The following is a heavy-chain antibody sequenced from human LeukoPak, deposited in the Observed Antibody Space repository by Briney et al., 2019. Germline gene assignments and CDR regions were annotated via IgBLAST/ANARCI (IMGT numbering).Heavy chain of an antibody. V-gene: IGHV3-7*01. Sequence: PGGSLRLSCAASGFVFRNYFMSWVRQAPGQGLEWVASIKNDGSEKYYVDSVRGRYTISRDDTKNSLYLQMSSLRAEDTAVYYCATDRGWRTSGYYLYYFEYWGQGTLVTFSS. J-gene: IGHJ4*02. CDR1: GFVFRNYF. D-gene: IGHD3-3*01. CDR3: ATDRGWRTSGYYLYYFEY. CDR2: IKNDGSEK.